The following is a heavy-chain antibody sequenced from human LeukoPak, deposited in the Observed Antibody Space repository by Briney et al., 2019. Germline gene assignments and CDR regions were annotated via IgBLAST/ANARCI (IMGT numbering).Heavy chain of an antibody. D-gene: IGHD3-22*01. CDR3: ARPAKPYYYDTSGYYLDY. Sequence: GGSLRLSCAASGFTFSSYWMHWVRQAPGKGLVWVSRINSDGRSTSYADTVKGRFTISRDNAKNTLYLQMNSLRAEDTAVYYCARPAKPYYYDTSGYYLDYWGQGTLVTVSS. CDR1: GFTFSSYW. J-gene: IGHJ4*02. CDR2: INSDGRST. V-gene: IGHV3-74*01.